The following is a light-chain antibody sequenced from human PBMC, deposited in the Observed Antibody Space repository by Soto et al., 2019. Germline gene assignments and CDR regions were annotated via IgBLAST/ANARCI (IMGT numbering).Light chain of an antibody. CDR1: QSVLYSSNNKNY. Sequence: DIVMTQSPDSLAVYLGERATINCKSSQSVLYSSNNKNYLTWYQQKPGQPPKLLIYWASTRESGVPDRFSGSGSGTDFTLTISSLQADDVAVYYCQQYYTTPYTFGQGTRLEIK. V-gene: IGKV4-1*01. CDR3: QQYYTTPYT. J-gene: IGKJ2*01. CDR2: WAS.